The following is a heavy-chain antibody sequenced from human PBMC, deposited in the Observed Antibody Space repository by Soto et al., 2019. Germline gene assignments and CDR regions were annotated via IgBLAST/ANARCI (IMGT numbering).Heavy chain of an antibody. V-gene: IGHV3-9*01. J-gene: IGHJ2*01. CDR2: ISWNSGSI. Sequence: GGSLRLSCAASGFTFDDYAMHWVRQAPGKGLEWVSGISWNSGSIGYADSVKGRFTISRDNAKNSLYLQMNSLRAEDTALYYCAKAVIAAAGTGYFDLWGRGTLVTVSS. CDR1: GFTFDDYA. D-gene: IGHD6-13*01. CDR3: AKAVIAAAGTGYFDL.